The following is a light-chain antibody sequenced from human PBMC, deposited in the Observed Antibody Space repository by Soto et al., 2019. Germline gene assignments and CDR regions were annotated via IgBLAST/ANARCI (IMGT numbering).Light chain of an antibody. CDR2: HAS. CDR1: QTVGTY. CDR3: QQYHIWHSWT. Sequence: EILLTQSPSTLAVSPGDTASLSCRASQTVGTYLAWYQQKPGQAPRLLIYHASTRATGIPARFRGTGSGTDFTLTISSLQYEDFAVYFCQQYHIWHSWTFGQGTKVDIK. V-gene: IGKV3-15*01. J-gene: IGKJ1*01.